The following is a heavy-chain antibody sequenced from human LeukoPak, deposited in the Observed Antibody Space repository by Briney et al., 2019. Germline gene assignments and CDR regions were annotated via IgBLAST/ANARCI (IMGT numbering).Heavy chain of an antibody. V-gene: IGHV1-24*01. CDR2: FDPEDGET. D-gene: IGHD3-22*01. J-gene: IGHJ4*02. CDR3: ATVHRYDSSGYFYYFDY. CDR1: GYTLTELS. Sequence: GASVKVSCTVSGYTLTELSMHWVRQAPGKGLEWMGGFDPEDGETIYAQKFQGRVTMTEDTSTDTAYMELSSLRSEDTAVYYCATVHRYDSSGYFYYFDYWGQGTLVTVSS.